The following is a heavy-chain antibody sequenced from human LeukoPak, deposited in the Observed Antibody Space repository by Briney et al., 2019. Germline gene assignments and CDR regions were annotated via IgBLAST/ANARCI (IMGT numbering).Heavy chain of an antibody. Sequence: GGSLRLSCAASGFIFGNFAINWVRQAPGKGLEWVSAISNSGGYTLYADSVKGRFTIFRDNSKNTVYLQMNSLKAEDTALYYCARWTYNYDYWGQGTLVTVSS. V-gene: IGHV3-23*01. CDR1: GFIFGNFA. CDR2: ISNSGGYT. J-gene: IGHJ4*02. CDR3: ARWTYNYDY. D-gene: IGHD3/OR15-3a*01.